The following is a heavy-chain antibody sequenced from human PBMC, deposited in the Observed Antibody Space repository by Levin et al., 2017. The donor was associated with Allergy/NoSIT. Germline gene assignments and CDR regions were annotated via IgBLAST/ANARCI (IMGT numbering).Heavy chain of an antibody. CDR3: AKDASAFGDYVFDN. J-gene: IGHJ4*02. CDR2: ISSDGTNE. Sequence: LSLTCAASGFTFSHSGMHWVRQTPGKGLEWVAVISSDGTNEAYADSVKGRFTISRDNSKNTLYLQMNSLRAEDTAVFYCAKDASAFGDYVFDNWGQGTLVTVSS. D-gene: IGHD4-17*01. CDR1: GFTFSHSG. V-gene: IGHV3-30*18.